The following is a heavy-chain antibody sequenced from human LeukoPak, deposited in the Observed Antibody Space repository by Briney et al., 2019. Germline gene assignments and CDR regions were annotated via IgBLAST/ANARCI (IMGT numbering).Heavy chain of an antibody. CDR2: ISGGSETT. J-gene: IGHJ4*02. D-gene: IGHD4-17*01. CDR3: ARDYADYVGYFFFDY. Sequence: GGSLRLSCAASGFTFNNYAMNWVRQAPGKGLEWVSSISGGSETTYYADSAKGRFTISRDNSQNTLYLQMNSLRAEDTAVYYCARDYADYVGYFFFDYWGQGTLVTVSS. CDR1: GFTFNNYA. V-gene: IGHV3-23*01.